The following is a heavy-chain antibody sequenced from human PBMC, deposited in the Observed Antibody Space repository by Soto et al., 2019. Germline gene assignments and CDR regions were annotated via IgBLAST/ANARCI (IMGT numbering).Heavy chain of an antibody. CDR3: ARALDDSGANNWAEYFQH. D-gene: IGHD4-17*01. Sequence: EVQLVESGGGLVQPGGSLKLSCAAYGFTVSGNFMSWVRQAPGKGLEWVSVLYTSGSTFYGDSVKGRFTISRDNSKNTLYLQMSSLRAEDTAVYYCARALDDSGANNWAEYFQHWGQGTLVTVSS. J-gene: IGHJ1*01. CDR1: GFTVSGNF. CDR2: LYTSGST. V-gene: IGHV3-66*01.